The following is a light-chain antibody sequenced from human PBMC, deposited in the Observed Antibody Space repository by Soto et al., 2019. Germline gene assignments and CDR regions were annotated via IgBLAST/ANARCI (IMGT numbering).Light chain of an antibody. J-gene: IGKJ4*01. CDR1: QSVSSY. CDR2: DAS. V-gene: IGKV3-11*01. Sequence: EIVLTQSPATLSLSPGERATLSCRASQSVSSYLAWYQQKPGQAPRLLIYDASNRATGIPARFSGSGSGTDFTLTISSLEPGDFAVYYGQQRSNWPLTFGGGTKVEIK. CDR3: QQRSNWPLT.